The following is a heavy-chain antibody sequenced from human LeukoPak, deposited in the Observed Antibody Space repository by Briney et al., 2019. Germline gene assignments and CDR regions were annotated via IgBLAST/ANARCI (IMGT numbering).Heavy chain of an antibody. V-gene: IGHV1-18*01. CDR1: GYTFTSYG. D-gene: IGHD3-22*01. CDR3: ARDRLCCMGDSSGYGDY. CDR2: ISAYNGNT. J-gene: IGHJ4*02. Sequence: GASVKVSCKASGYTFTSYGISWVRQAPGQGLEWMGWISAYNGNTNYAQKLQGRVTMTTDTSTSTAYMELRSLRSDDTAVYYCARDRLCCMGDSSGYGDYWGQGTLVTVSS.